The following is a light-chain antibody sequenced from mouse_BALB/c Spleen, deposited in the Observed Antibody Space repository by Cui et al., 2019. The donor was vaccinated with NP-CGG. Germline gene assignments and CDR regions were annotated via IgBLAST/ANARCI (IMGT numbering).Light chain of an antibody. V-gene: IGLV1*01. CDR2: GTN. CDR3: ALWHSNHWV. J-gene: IGLJ1*01. CDR1: TGTVTTSNY. Sequence: QAVVTQESALTTSPGETVTLTCRSSTGTVTTSNYANWVQGKPDHLFTGLIGGTNNRAPGVPARFSGSLIGDKAVLTITGAQTEDEAIYFCALWHSNHWVFGGGTKLTVL.